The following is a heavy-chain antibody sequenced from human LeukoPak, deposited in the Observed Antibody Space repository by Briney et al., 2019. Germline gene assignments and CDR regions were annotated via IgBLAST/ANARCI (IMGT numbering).Heavy chain of an antibody. CDR2: INPSGGST. J-gene: IGHJ6*03. D-gene: IGHD6-6*01. CDR3: AKDSEYSSPLRPYYYYYYYMDV. V-gene: IGHV1-46*01. CDR1: GYTFTSYF. Sequence: ASVKVSCKASGYTFTSYFMHWVRQAPGQGLEWMGIINPSGGSTSYAQKFQGRVTMTRDMSTSTVYMELSSLRSEDTAVYYCAKDSEYSSPLRPYYYYYYYMDVWGKGITVTVSS.